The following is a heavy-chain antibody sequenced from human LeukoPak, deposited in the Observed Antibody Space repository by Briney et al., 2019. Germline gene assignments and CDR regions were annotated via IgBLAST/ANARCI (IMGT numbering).Heavy chain of an antibody. V-gene: IGHV1-69*05. J-gene: IGHJ4*02. CDR2: IIPIFGTA. CDR1: GGTFSSYA. CDR3: AGGVEAVAGPRYDY. Sequence: SVKVSCKASGGTFSSYAISWVRQAPGQGLEWMGGIIPIFGTANYAQKFQGRVTITTDESTSTAYMELSSLRSEDTAVYYCAGGVEAVAGPRYDYWGQGTLVTVSS. D-gene: IGHD6-19*01.